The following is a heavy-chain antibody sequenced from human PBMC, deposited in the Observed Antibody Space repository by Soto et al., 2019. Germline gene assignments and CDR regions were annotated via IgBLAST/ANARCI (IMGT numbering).Heavy chain of an antibody. CDR2: ISGGGHGT. CDR1: GFPFGNYA. CDR3: ANDPRLQLGF. J-gene: IGHJ4*02. Sequence: PGGSLRLSCAASGFPFGNYAMSWVRQAPGKGLEWISGISGGGHGTNYADSVKGRFTISRDNSRNTLYLQMNSLRVEDTAVYYCANDPRLQLGFWGQGTLVTVSS. V-gene: IGHV3-23*01. D-gene: IGHD1-1*01.